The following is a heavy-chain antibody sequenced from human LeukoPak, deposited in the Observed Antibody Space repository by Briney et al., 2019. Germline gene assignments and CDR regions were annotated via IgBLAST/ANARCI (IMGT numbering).Heavy chain of an antibody. Sequence: ASVKVSCKASGYTFTGYYMHWVRQAPGQGLEWMGWISAYNGNTNYAQKLQGRVTMTTDTSTSTAYMELRSLRSDDTAVYYCARDLTELELSKSSYYFDYWGQGTLVTVSS. CDR2: ISAYNGNT. V-gene: IGHV1-18*04. D-gene: IGHD1-7*01. CDR1: GYTFTGYY. J-gene: IGHJ4*02. CDR3: ARDLTELELSKSSYYFDY.